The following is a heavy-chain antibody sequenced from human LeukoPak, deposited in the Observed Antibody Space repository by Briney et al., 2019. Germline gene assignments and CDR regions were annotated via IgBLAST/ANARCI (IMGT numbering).Heavy chain of an antibody. D-gene: IGHD5-18*01. CDR3: ARPSTAMVTDFDY. Sequence: SETLSLTCTVSGCSISSSSYYWGWIRQPPGNWLEGIGSIYYSGSTYYNPSLKSRVTISVDTSKNQFSLKLSSVTAADTAVYYCARPSTAMVTDFDYWGQGTLVTVSS. CDR1: GCSISSSSYY. V-gene: IGHV4-39*01. CDR2: IYYSGST. J-gene: IGHJ4*02.